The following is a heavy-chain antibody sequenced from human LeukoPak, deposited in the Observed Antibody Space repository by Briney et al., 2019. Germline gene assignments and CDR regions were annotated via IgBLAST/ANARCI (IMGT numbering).Heavy chain of an antibody. CDR2: IIPIFGTA. D-gene: IGHD2-2*01. V-gene: IGHV1-69*01. CDR3: ARGLERLYCSSTSCYQSGLDAFDI. J-gene: IGHJ3*02. CDR1: GGTFSSYA. Sequence: ASVKVSCKASGGTFSSYAISWVRQAPGQGLEWMGGIIPIFGTANYAQKFQGRVTITADESTSTAYMELSSLRSDDTAVYYCARGLERLYCSSTSCYQSGLDAFDIWGQGTMVTVSS.